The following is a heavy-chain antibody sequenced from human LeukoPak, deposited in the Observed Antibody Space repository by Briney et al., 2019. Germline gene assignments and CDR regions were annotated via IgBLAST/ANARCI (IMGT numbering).Heavy chain of an antibody. CDR2: IYYSGNT. V-gene: IGHV4-39*01. CDR1: GGSISNSSYY. Sequence: PSETLSLTCTVSGGSISNSSYYWGCIRQPPGKGLEWIGHIYYSGNTYNNPSLKSRVTISVGTSKNQFSLKLSSVTAADTAVYYCARLTAMVRGVQYAFDIWGQGTMVTVSS. J-gene: IGHJ3*02. D-gene: IGHD3-10*01. CDR3: ARLTAMVRGVQYAFDI.